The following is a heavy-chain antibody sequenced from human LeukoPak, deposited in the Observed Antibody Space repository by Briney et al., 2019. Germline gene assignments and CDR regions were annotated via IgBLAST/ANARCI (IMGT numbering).Heavy chain of an antibody. CDR1: GGSFSGYY. CDR2: INHSGST. V-gene: IGHV4-34*01. J-gene: IGHJ4*02. Sequence: PSETLSLTCAVYGGSFSGYYWSWIRQPPGKGLEGIGEINHSGSTNYNPSLKSRVTISVDTSKNQFSLKLSSVTAADTAVYYCARGKEQLYGTFDYWGQGTLVTVSS. D-gene: IGHD6-6*01. CDR3: ARGKEQLYGTFDY.